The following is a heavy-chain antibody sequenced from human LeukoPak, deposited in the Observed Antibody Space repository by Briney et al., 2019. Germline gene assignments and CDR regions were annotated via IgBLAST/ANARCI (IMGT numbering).Heavy chain of an antibody. Sequence: APVKVSCKASGGTFSSYAISWVRQAPGQGLEWMGGIIPIFGTANYAQKFQGRVTITTDESTSTAYMELSSLRSEDTAVYYCARDRSPNCSGGSCYSDLDYWGQGTLVTVSS. D-gene: IGHD2-15*01. CDR1: GGTFSSYA. CDR2: IIPIFGTA. CDR3: ARDRSPNCSGGSCYSDLDY. V-gene: IGHV1-69*05. J-gene: IGHJ4*02.